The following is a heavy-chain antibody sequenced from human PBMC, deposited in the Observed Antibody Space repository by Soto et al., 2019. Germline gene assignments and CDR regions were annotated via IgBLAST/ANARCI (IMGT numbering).Heavy chain of an antibody. CDR3: LRGNGA. V-gene: IGHV3-23*03. CDR1: GFTFRNYA. CDR2: LGGNTISP. J-gene: IGHJ5*02. Sequence: EEQLLESGGGLIQPGGSLRLSCAASGFTFRNYAMSWVRQAPWKGLEWVSLILGGNTISPYYADSVKGRFTISRDNSKNMLYLEMHSLRVEDTAVYYCLRGNGAWGQGTLVTVSA.